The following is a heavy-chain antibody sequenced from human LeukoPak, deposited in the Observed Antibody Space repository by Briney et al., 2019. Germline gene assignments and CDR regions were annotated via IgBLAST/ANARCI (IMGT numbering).Heavy chain of an antibody. Sequence: GESLKISCKGSGYSLTSYWIGWVRQMPGKGLEWMGVIYPGDSDTRYSPSFQGQVTMSVDKSISMAYLQWSSLKVSDTAMYYCARLRGYYDNSGLTAKYFDYWGQGTLVTVSS. D-gene: IGHD3-22*01. CDR2: IYPGDSDT. CDR1: GYSLTSYW. CDR3: ARLRGYYDNSGLTAKYFDY. V-gene: IGHV5-51*01. J-gene: IGHJ4*02.